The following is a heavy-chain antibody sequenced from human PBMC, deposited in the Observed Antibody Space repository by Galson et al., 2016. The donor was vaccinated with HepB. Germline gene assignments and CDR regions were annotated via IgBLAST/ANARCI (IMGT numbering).Heavy chain of an antibody. D-gene: IGHD1-26*01. CDR1: GYSISSGYY. J-gene: IGHJ5*02. Sequence: ETLSLTCVVSGYSISSGYYWGWIRQPPGKGLEWIGSISHSGSIFYSPSLKSRVAISVDTSNNQFSLQLDSVTAADTAVYYCARGPLALNSGFPPWFDPWGQGTLVTVSS. V-gene: IGHV4-38-2*01. CDR3: ARGPLALNSGFPPWFDP. CDR2: ISHSGSI.